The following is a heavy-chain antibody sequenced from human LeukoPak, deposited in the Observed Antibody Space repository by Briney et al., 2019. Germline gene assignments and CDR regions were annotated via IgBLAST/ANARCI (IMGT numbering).Heavy chain of an antibody. J-gene: IGHJ6*04. Sequence: GGSLRLSCAASGFTFSSYSMNWVRQAPGKGVEWVPSISSSSSYIYYADSVKGRFTISRDNAKNSLYLQMNSLRAEDTAVYYCARVGPSYYCSSTSCYGYYGMDVWGKGTTVTVS. CDR3: ARVGPSYYCSSTSCYGYYGMDV. CDR2: ISSSSSYI. V-gene: IGHV3-21*01. D-gene: IGHD2-2*01. CDR1: GFTFSSYS.